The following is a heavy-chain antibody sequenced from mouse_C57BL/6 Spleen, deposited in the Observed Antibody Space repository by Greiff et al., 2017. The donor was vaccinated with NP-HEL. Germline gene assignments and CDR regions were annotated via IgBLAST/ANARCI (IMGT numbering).Heavy chain of an antibody. J-gene: IGHJ4*01. Sequence: EVQLVESGGGLVKPGGSLKLSCAASGFTFSSYAMSWVRQTPEKRLEWVATISDGGSYTYYPDNVKGRFTISRDNAKNNLYLQMSHLKSEDTAMYYCARGSSYDYAMDYWGQGTSVTVSS. CDR1: GFTFSSYA. V-gene: IGHV5-4*01. CDR3: ARGSSYDYAMDY. CDR2: ISDGGSYT. D-gene: IGHD1-1*01.